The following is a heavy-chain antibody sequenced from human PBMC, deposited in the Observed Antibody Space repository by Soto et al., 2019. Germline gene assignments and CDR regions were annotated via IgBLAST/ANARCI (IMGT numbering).Heavy chain of an antibody. CDR1: GFTFDDYA. Sequence: EVQLVESGGGLVQPGRSLRLSCAASGFTFDDYAMHWVRQAPGKGLEWVSGISWNSGSIGYADSVKGRFTISRDNAKNSLYLQMNSLRAEDTALYYCAKAWGSGWTADYWGQGTLVTVSS. D-gene: IGHD6-19*01. CDR3: AKAWGSGWTADY. CDR2: ISWNSGSI. J-gene: IGHJ4*02. V-gene: IGHV3-9*01.